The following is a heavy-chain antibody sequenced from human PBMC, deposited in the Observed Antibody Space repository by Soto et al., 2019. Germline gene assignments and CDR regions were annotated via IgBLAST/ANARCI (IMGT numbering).Heavy chain of an antibody. CDR2: INNGNGDT. Sequence: VKVSCKASGYRLRMYALHWVRQAPGQRLEWMAWINNGNGDTIHSQKFQGRVIITRDTSANTVYMELRSLTSEDTAVYYCARPGVAYDAFDIWGQGTMVTVSS. CDR1: GYRLRMYA. CDR3: ARPGVAYDAFDI. V-gene: IGHV1-3*04. D-gene: IGHD3-3*01. J-gene: IGHJ3*02.